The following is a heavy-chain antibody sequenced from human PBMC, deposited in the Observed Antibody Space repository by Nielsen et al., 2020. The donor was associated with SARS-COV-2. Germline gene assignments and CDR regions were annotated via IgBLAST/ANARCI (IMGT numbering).Heavy chain of an antibody. J-gene: IGHJ6*02. Sequence: SETLSLTCAVSGGSISSSNWWGWVRPPPGKGLEWIGEIYHSGSTNYNPSLKSRVTISVDKSKNQFSLKLSSVTAADTAVYYCARDSSFEVYYYYGMDVWGQGTTVTVSS. V-gene: IGHV4-4*02. CDR1: GGSISSSNW. CDR2: IYHSGST. CDR3: ARDSSFEVYYYYGMDV.